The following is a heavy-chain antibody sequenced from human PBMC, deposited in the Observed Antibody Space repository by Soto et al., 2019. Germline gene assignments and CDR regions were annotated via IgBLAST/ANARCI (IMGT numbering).Heavy chain of an antibody. D-gene: IGHD3-10*01. CDR3: ARDKTAMVRGVIIYYGMDV. Sequence: SVKVSCKASGGTFSSYAISWVRQAPGQGLEWMGGIIPIFGTANYAQKFQGRVTITADESTSTAYMELSSLRSEDTAVYYCARDKTAMVRGVIIYYGMDVWGQGTTVTSP. CDR1: GGTFSSYA. J-gene: IGHJ6*02. CDR2: IIPIFGTA. V-gene: IGHV1-69*13.